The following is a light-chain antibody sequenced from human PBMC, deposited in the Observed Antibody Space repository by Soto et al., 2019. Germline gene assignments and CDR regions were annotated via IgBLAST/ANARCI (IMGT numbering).Light chain of an antibody. CDR3: QHRGNWPLT. CDR1: QSVSRS. Sequence: EIVLTQSPVTVSLSPGERATLSCRASQSVSRSLAWYQQKPGQAPRLLVYDASNRATGIPARFSGSGSGTDFTLTISSLEPEDFSVYFCQHRGNWPLTFGGGTKVEIK. CDR2: DAS. V-gene: IGKV3-11*01. J-gene: IGKJ4*01.